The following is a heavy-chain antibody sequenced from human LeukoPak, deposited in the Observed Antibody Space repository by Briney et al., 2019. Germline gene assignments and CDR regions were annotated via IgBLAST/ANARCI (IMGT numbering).Heavy chain of an antibody. CDR2: INSDGSIT. CDR1: GFTFSSYW. D-gene: IGHD3-16*01. CDR3: ARGGEPIYYYYMDV. J-gene: IGHJ6*03. Sequence: GGSLRLSCAASGFTFSSYWMHWVRQAPGKGLVWVSRINSDGSITSYADFVKGRFTISRDNAKNTLYLQMNSLRAEDTAVYYCARGGEPIYYYYMDVWGKGTTVTVSS. V-gene: IGHV3-74*01.